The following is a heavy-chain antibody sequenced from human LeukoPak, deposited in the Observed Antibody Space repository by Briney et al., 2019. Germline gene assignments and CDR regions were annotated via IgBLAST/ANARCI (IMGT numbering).Heavy chain of an antibody. CDR3: ARGHSGYDSYYYYYYMDV. CDR1: GVSISSSNSY. Sequence: SETLSLTCTVSGVSISSSNSYWGWIRQPPGKGLEWIGSIYYSGNTYYNASLKSQVSISIDTSKNQFSLRLTSVTAADTAVYYCARGHSGYDSYYYYYYMDVWGKGTTVTVSS. D-gene: IGHD5-12*01. CDR2: IYYSGNT. J-gene: IGHJ6*03. V-gene: IGHV4-39*01.